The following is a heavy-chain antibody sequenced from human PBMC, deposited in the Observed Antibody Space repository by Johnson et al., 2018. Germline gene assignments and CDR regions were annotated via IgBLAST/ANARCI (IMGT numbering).Heavy chain of an antibody. CDR1: GFTFSDYY. Sequence: VQLVESGGGLVKPGGSLRLSCAASGFTFSDYYMTWIRQAPGKGLEWVSYISKNTYYADSVKGRFTISRANAKNSLYLQMTSLGIEDTAVYYWARGGTLGGGRAFDVWGQGTMVTVSS. CDR2: ISKNT. V-gene: IGHV3-11*01. D-gene: IGHD3-16*01. CDR3: ARGGTLGGGRAFDV. J-gene: IGHJ3*01.